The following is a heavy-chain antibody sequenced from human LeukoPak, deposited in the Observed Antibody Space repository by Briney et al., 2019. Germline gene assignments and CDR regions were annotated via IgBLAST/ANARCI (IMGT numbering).Heavy chain of an antibody. D-gene: IGHD4-17*01. CDR1: GFTFSSYW. Sequence: GGSLRLSCAASGFTFSSYWMSWVRQAPGKGLEWVANIKQGGSEKYYVDSVKGRFTISRDNAKNSLYLQLNSLRVEDTAVYYCARHYGEIDLWGQGTLVTVS. V-gene: IGHV3-7*01. CDR2: IKQGGSEK. CDR3: ARHYGEIDL. J-gene: IGHJ5*02.